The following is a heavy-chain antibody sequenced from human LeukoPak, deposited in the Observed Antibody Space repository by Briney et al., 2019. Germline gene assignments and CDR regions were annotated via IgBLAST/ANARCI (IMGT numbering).Heavy chain of an antibody. V-gene: IGHV1-46*01. Sequence: GASVKVSCKASGYTFTSYGSSWVRQAPGQGLEWMGIINPSDGSTSYAQKFQGRVTMTRDTSTSTVYMDLSSLRSEDTAVYYCASGKLCSGGRCYFDYWGQGTLVTVSS. J-gene: IGHJ4*02. CDR2: INPSDGST. CDR1: GYTFTSYG. CDR3: ASGKLCSGGRCYFDY. D-gene: IGHD2-15*01.